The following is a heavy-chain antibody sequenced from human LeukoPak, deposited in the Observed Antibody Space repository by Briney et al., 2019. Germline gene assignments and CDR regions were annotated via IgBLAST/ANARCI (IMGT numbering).Heavy chain of an antibody. Sequence: ASVKVSCKASGYTFTGYYMHWVRQAPGQGPEWMGRINPNSGGTNYAQKFQGRVTMTRDTSISTAYMELSRLRSDDTAVYYCARDPSITGTLNWFDPWGQGTLVTVSS. CDR2: INPNSGGT. CDR1: GYTFTGYY. J-gene: IGHJ5*02. CDR3: ARDPSITGTLNWFDP. D-gene: IGHD1-20*01. V-gene: IGHV1-2*06.